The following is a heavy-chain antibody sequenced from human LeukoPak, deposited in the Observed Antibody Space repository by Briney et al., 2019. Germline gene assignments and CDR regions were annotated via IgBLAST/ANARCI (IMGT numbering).Heavy chain of an antibody. D-gene: IGHD2-2*01. V-gene: IGHV1-2*02. CDR2: INPNSGGT. CDR1: GYTFTGYY. J-gene: IGHJ6*03. CDR3: ASVRYCSSTSCYYYYYYYMDV. Sequence: ASVKVSCEASGYTFTGYYMHWVRQAPGQGLEWMGWINPNSGGTNYAQKFQGRVTMTRDTSISTAYMELSRLRSDDTAVYYCASVRYCSSTSCYYYYYYYMDVWGKGTTVTVSS.